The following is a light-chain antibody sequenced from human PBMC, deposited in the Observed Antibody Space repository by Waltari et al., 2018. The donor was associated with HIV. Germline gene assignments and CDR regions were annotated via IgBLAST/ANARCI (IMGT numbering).Light chain of an antibody. Sequence: DIVMTQSPLSLPVTPGEPASISCRSSQSLLNRSGYYYLDWYLQKPGQSPQLLIYLGSNRASGVPGRISGSGSGTDFTLKISRVEAEDVGVYYCMQGLQTPTFGQGTRLEIK. CDR3: MQGLQTPT. J-gene: IGKJ5*01. CDR2: LGS. CDR1: QSLLNRSGYYY. V-gene: IGKV2-28*01.